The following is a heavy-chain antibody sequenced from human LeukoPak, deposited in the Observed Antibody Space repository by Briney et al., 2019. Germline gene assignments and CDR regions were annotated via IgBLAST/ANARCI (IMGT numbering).Heavy chain of an antibody. V-gene: IGHV3-48*01. CDR2: ISGDGRNI. J-gene: IGHJ3*02. Sequence: GGSLRLSCAASGFSFTTFSMNWVRQAPGKGLEWVSYISGDGRNIHYVDSVKGRFTISRENGKNSLYLQMNSLRAEDTAVYYCARELSWAFDIWGQGTMVIVSS. D-gene: IGHD2/OR15-2a*01. CDR3: ARELSWAFDI. CDR1: GFSFTTFS.